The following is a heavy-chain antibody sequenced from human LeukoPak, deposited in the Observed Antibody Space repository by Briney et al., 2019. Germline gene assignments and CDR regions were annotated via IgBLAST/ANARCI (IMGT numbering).Heavy chain of an antibody. J-gene: IGHJ4*02. CDR2: IHYSGTT. V-gene: IGHV4-61*07. Sequence: GYIHYSGTTNYNPSLKSRVTISLDTSRNQFSLKLRSVTTADTAVYYCARRRVYSGSGEFDFWGQGTLVTVSS. D-gene: IGHD5-12*01. CDR3: ARRRVYSGSGEFDF.